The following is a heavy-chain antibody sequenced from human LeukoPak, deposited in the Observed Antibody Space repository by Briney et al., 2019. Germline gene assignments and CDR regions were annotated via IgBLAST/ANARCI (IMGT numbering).Heavy chain of an antibody. CDR3: ARLLVGATWVDY. CDR2: IYHSGST. CDR1: GYSISSGYY. J-gene: IGHJ4*02. V-gene: IGHV4-38-2*02. D-gene: IGHD1-26*01. Sequence: SSETLSLTCTVSGYSISSGYYWGWIRQPPGKGLEWIGSIYHSGSTYYNPSLKSRVTISVDTSKNQLSLKLSSVTAADTAVYYCARLLVGATWVDYWGQGTLVTVSS.